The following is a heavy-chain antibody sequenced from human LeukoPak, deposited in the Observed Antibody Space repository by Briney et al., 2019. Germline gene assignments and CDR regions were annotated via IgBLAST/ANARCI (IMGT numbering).Heavy chain of an antibody. CDR2: IYYSGST. V-gene: IGHV4-59*01. Sequence: TSETLSLTCTVSGGSISSYYWSWIRQPPGKGLEWIGYIYYSGSTNYNPSLKSRVTILVDTSKNQFSLKLSSVTAADTAVYYCARGGSNTYYDFWSGYTLVHYFDYWGQGTLVTVSS. D-gene: IGHD3-3*01. J-gene: IGHJ4*02. CDR3: ARGGSNTYYDFWSGYTLVHYFDY. CDR1: GGSISSYY.